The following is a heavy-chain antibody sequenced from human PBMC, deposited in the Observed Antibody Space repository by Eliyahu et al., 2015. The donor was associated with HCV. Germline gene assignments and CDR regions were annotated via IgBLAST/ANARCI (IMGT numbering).Heavy chain of an antibody. V-gene: IGHV1-18*01. D-gene: IGHD4-17*01. CDR3: ARTGLTXTTDRVFDH. Sequence: EVKKPGASVKVSXKASGFSFMSHGFSWVRQAPGQGLEWMAWISAYNANTNLAQKFQGRVTVTTDTSTNTAYMELRSLMSDDTAMYFCARTGLTXTTDRVFDHWGQGTLVTVSS. CDR1: GFSFMSHG. J-gene: IGHJ4*02. CDR2: ISAYNANT.